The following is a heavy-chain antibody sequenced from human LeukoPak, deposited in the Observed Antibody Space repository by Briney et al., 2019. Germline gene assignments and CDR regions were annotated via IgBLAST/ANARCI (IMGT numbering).Heavy chain of an antibody. CDR1: GFTFSSYS. CDR3: ARDLYYYDSSGYQKYFDY. V-gene: IGHV3-21*01. J-gene: IGHJ4*02. Sequence: PGGSLRLSCASSGFTFSSYSMNLVRQAPGKGLEWVSSISSSSSYIYYADSVKGRFTISRDNAKNSLYLQMNSLRAEDTAVYYCARDLYYYDSSGYQKYFDYWGQGTLVTVSS. CDR2: ISSSSSYI. D-gene: IGHD3-22*01.